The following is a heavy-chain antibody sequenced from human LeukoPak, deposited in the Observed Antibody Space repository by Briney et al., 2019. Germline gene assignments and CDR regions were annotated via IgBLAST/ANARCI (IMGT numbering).Heavy chain of an antibody. J-gene: IGHJ6*02. CDR1: GYTFSSFG. V-gene: IGHV1-18*01. CDR2: ISAYNGDT. D-gene: IGHD4-17*01. CDR3: ARDRRHGDHDYYYYYGPDV. Sequence: ASVKVSCKASGYTFSSFGISWVRQAPGQGLEWMGWISAYNGDTSYAQKLQGRVTMTTDTPTSTASMELRNLRSDDTAVYYCARDRRHGDHDYYYYYGPDVWGQGSTVTVSS.